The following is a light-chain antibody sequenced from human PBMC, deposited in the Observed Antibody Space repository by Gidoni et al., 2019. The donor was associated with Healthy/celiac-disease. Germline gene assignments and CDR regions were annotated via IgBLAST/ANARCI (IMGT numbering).Light chain of an antibody. CDR2: AAS. V-gene: IGKV1-39*01. CDR1: QSISSY. J-gene: IGKJ5*01. Sequence: DIQMTQSPSSRSASVGDRVTITCRASQSISSYLNWYQQKPVKAPKLLIYAASSLQSGVPSRFSGSGSGTDFTLTISSLQPEDFATYYCQQSYSTPTFGQGTRLEIK. CDR3: QQSYSTPT.